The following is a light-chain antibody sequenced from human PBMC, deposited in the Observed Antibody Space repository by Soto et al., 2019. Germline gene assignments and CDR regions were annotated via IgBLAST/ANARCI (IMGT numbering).Light chain of an antibody. Sequence: QSVLTQPPSASASLGASVTLTCTLSSGYSNYKVDWYQQRPGKGPRFVMRVGTGGIVGSKGDGIPDRFSVLGSGLNPYPTIKNIQEEDESDYHCGADHGSGSNDVFGTGTKVTVL. V-gene: IGLV9-49*01. CDR3: GADHGSGSNDV. CDR1: SGYSNYK. CDR2: VGTGGIVG. J-gene: IGLJ1*01.